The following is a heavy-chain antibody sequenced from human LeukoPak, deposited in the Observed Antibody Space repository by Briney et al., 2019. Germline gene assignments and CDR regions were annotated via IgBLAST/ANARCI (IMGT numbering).Heavy chain of an antibody. CDR3: AMTKKRSGYDWGPCDY. J-gene: IGHJ4*02. CDR1: GYTFTSYD. Sequence: GASVKVSCKASGYTFTSYDINWVRQATGQGLEWMGWMNPNSGNTGYAQKFQGRVTITRNTSISTAYMELSSLRSEDTAVYYCAMTKKRSGYDWGPCDYWGQGTLVTVSS. CDR2: MNPNSGNT. V-gene: IGHV1-8*03. D-gene: IGHD5-12*01.